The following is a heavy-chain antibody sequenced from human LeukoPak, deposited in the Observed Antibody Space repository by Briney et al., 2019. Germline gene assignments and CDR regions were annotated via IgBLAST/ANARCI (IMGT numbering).Heavy chain of an antibody. D-gene: IGHD4-17*01. CDR2: IYYSGRT. CDR3: ARVRDGDYGYIGFDP. CDR1: GGSFSSGGYY. Sequence: SQTLSLTCTVSGGSFSSGGYYWSWIRQHPGKGLGWIGYIYYSGRTYYNPSLKSRVTISVDTSKNQFSLKLSSVTAADTAVYHCARVRDGDYGYIGFDPWGRGTLVTVSS. V-gene: IGHV4-31*03. J-gene: IGHJ5*02.